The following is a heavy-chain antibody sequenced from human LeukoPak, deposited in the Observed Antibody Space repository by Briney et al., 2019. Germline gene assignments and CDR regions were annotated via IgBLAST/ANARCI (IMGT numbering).Heavy chain of an antibody. Sequence: ASVKVSCKASGGTFSSYAISWVRQAPGQGLEWMGWINPNSGGTDYALKFQGRVTTTRDTSISTAYMELSRLESDDTAMYYCARAPQLRNSGGYYRPADYWGQGTLVTVSS. CDR3: ARAPQLRNSGGYYRPADY. V-gene: IGHV1-2*02. J-gene: IGHJ4*02. D-gene: IGHD3-22*01. CDR2: INPNSGGT. CDR1: GGTFSSYA.